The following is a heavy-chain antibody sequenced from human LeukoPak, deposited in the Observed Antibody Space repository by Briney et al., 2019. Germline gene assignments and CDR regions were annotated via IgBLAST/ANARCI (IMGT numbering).Heavy chain of an antibody. CDR3: ARTYVFLGYFDY. V-gene: IGHV3-48*02. Sequence: YPGGSLRLSCAASGFTFSSYGMNWVRQVRQAPGKGLEWLSYISSSDNTIYYADSVKGRFTISRDNAKNSLYLQMNSLRDEDTAVYYCARTYVFLGYFDYWGQGTLVTVSS. D-gene: IGHD3-10*01. J-gene: IGHJ4*02. CDR1: GFTFSSYG. CDR2: ISSSDNTI.